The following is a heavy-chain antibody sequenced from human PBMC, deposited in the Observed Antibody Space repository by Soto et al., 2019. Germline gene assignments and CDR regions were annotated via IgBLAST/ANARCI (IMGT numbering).Heavy chain of an antibody. CDR1: GGSIRRGGYY. J-gene: IGHJ4*02. CDR2: ISYTGST. D-gene: IGHD6-13*01. Sequence: QVQLPESGPGLVQPSQTLSLTCPVSGGSIRRGGYYWSWIRQHPGEGLEWIGYISYTGSTYSHPSLKSRVTISGDTSKNQFSLNVSSVTAADTAVYYCAIIWAHGAAAGTSDYWAQGSLVA. CDR3: AIIWAHGAAAGTSDY. V-gene: IGHV4-31*03.